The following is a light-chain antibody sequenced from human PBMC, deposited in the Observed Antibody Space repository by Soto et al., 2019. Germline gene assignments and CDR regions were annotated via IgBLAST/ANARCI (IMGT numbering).Light chain of an antibody. CDR1: SSDVGGYTY. V-gene: IGLV2-14*01. CDR2: EVN. Sequence: QSALTQPASVSGSPGQSITISCTGTSSDVGGYTYVSWYQHHPGKAPKLMIYEVNHRPSGVPDRFSGSTSGTSASLTISGLRSEDESDYYCASWDDSLNGYVFGTGTKLTVL. CDR3: ASWDDSLNGYV. J-gene: IGLJ1*01.